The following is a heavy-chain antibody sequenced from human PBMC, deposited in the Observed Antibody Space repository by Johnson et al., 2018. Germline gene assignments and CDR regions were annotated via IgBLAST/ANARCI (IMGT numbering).Heavy chain of an antibody. CDR1: GYSFTNTW. CDR3: AKEDLWFGELWAPATMDV. D-gene: IGHD3-10*01. J-gene: IGHJ6*02. CDR2: IWPGYSDT. V-gene: IGHV5-51*03. Sequence: VQLQESGAEVKKPGESLKISCKGSGYSFTNTWIGWVRQMPGEGLEWMGIIWPGYSDTKYSPSFQGQVTISADRSISTVYLQWSSLKASHTAISYRAKEDLWFGELWAPATMDVWGQGTTVTVSS.